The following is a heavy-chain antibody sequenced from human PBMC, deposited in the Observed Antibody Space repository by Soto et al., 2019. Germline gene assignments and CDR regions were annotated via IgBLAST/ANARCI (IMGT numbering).Heavy chain of an antibody. CDR2: ISHSGGNT. D-gene: IGHD2-2*01. CDR3: ATFIFCSSTSCYGREGGY. J-gene: IGHJ4*02. V-gene: IGHV3-23*01. Sequence: EVQLLESGGGLVQPGGSLRLSCAASGFTFSSYGMSWVHQAPRKGLEWVSAISHSGGNTYYADSVKGRFAISRDNSKNTLYLQMNSLRAEDTAVYYCATFIFCSSTSCYGREGGYWGQGTLVTVSS. CDR1: GFTFSSYG.